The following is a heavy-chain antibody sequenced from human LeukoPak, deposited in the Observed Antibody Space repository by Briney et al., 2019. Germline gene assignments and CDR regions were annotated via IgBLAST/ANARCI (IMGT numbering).Heavy chain of an antibody. J-gene: IGHJ4*02. CDR1: GYTFTSYG. CDR2: ISAYNGNT. V-gene: IGHV1-18*04. D-gene: IGHD2-2*01. Sequence: GASVKVSCKASGYTFTSYGISWVRQAPGQGLEWMGWISAYNGNTNYAQKLQGRVTMTTDTSTSTAYMELRSLRSDDTAVYYCARKYCSSTSCSDELDDYWGQGTLVTVSS. CDR3: ARKYCSSTSCSDELDDY.